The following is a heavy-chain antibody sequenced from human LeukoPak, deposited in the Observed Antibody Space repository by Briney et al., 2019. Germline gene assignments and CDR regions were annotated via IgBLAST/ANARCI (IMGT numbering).Heavy chain of an antibody. V-gene: IGHV3-9*01. D-gene: IGHD6-19*01. Sequence: GGSLRLSCAASGFTFDDYAMHWVRQAPGKGLEWVSGINWNGGSIGYADSVKGRFTTSRDNAKNSLYLQMNSLRAEDTALYYCAKGGSSGWYSRADCWGQGTLVTVSS. CDR3: AKGGSSGWYSRADC. CDR2: INWNGGSI. CDR1: GFTFDDYA. J-gene: IGHJ4*02.